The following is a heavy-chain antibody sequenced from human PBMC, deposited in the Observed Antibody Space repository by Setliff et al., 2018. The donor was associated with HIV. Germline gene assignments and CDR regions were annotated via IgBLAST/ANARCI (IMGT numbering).Heavy chain of an antibody. V-gene: IGHV4-4*07. CDR2: VYASAYS. J-gene: IGHJ2*01. CDR1: GDSIGDYH. D-gene: IGHD3-10*01. Sequence: PSETLSLTCTVSGDSIGDYHWNWIRQPAGKGLEWIGRVYASAYSNYNPSLKSRVTMSVDTSQNQFSLKLRSVNAADTAVYYCARDWVTRSNYYGSGSPWYFDFWGRGILVTVS. CDR3: ARDWVTRSNYYGSGSPWYFDF.